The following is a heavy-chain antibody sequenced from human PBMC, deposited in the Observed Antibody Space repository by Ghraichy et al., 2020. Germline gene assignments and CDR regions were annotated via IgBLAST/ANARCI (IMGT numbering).Heavy chain of an antibody. CDR1: GFTFSNFA. J-gene: IGHJ6*02. V-gene: IGHV3-23*01. CDR3: VKDRGCSSTSCYVGVDTYYYGMDV. Sequence: GESLNISCAASGFTFSNFALNWVRQAPGKGLEWVSVISHSGINTYYADSVEGRFTVSRDNSKNTVYLQMNSLRAEDTAVYFCVKDRGCSSTSCYVGVDTYYYGMDVWGQGTTVTVSS. CDR2: ISHSGINT. D-gene: IGHD2-2*01.